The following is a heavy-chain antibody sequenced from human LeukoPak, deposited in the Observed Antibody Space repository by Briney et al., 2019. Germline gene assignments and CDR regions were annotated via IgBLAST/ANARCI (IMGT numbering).Heavy chain of an antibody. CDR3: ARDSGSSALGAFDV. CDR2: VNSDGSRK. V-gene: IGHV3-74*01. J-gene: IGHJ3*01. CDR1: GFTFTRHW. Sequence: PGGSLRLSCAASGFTFTRHWMHWVRQAPGKGLVWVSHVNSDGSRKSYADSVRGRFTISRDNGKNTLDLQMNSLRAEDTAVYYCARDSGSSALGAFDVWGQGTMDSVSS. D-gene: IGHD1-26*01.